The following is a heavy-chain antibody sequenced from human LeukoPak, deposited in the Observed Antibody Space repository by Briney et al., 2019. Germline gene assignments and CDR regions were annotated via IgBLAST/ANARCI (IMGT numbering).Heavy chain of an antibody. V-gene: IGHV3-7*01. J-gene: IGHJ4*02. D-gene: IGHD2-15*01. CDR1: GFTVSSNY. CDR2: IKQDGSEK. Sequence: GGSLRLSCAASGFTVSSNYMSWVRQAPGKGLEWVANIKQDGSEKYYVDSVKGRFTISRDNAKNSLYLQMNSLRAEDTAVYYCAREVGCSGGSCYPFDYWGQGTLVTVSS. CDR3: AREVGCSGGSCYPFDY.